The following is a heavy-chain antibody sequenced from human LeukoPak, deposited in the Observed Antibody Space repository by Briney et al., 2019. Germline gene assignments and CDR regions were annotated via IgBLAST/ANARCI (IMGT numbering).Heavy chain of an antibody. J-gene: IGHJ6*03. V-gene: IGHV4-4*07. CDR2: IYTIGST. CDR3: ARTPYYDILTGHYYYYMDV. D-gene: IGHD3-9*01. Sequence: SETLSLTCTVSGGSISSYYWSWIRQPAGKGLEWIGRIYTIGSTNYNPSLKSRVTMSVDTSKNQFSLKLSSVTAADTAVYYCARTPYYDILTGHYYYYMDVWGKGTTVTVSS. CDR1: GGSISSYY.